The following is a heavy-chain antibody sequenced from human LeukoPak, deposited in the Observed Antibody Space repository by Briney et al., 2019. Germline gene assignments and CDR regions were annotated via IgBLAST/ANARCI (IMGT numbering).Heavy chain of an antibody. CDR3: ARDTSAVTMVRGVIWFDP. D-gene: IGHD3-10*01. V-gene: IGHV6-1*01. Sequence: SQTLSLTCAISGDSVSSNSAAWNWIRQSPSRGLEWLGRTYYRSKWYNDYAVSVKSRITINPDTSKNQFSLQLNSVTPEDTAVYYCARDTSAVTMVRGVIWFDPWGQGTLVTVSS. CDR2: TYYRSKWYN. CDR1: GDSVSSNSAA. J-gene: IGHJ5*02.